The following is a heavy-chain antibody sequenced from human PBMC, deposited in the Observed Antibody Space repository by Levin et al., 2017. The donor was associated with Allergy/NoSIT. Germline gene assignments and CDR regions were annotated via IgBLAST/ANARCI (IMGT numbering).Heavy chain of an antibody. CDR1: GFTFSTYG. CDR3: ARDSSPRDYGANFDY. V-gene: IGHV3-33*01. CDR2: IWYDGSNK. D-gene: IGHD4/OR15-4a*01. Sequence: GGSLRLSCAASGFTFSTYGMHWVRQAPGKGLEWVAVIWYDGSNKYYADSVKGRFTISRDNSKNTLYLQMNSLRAEDTALYYCARDSSPRDYGANFDYWGQGTLVTVSS. J-gene: IGHJ4*02.